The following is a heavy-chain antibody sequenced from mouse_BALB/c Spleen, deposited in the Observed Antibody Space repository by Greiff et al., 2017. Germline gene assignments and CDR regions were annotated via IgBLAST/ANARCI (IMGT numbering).Heavy chain of an antibody. D-gene: IGHD1-1*01. CDR1: GFTFSDYY. CDR3: ARGGVVAHFDY. J-gene: IGHJ2*01. CDR2: ISDGGSYT. Sequence: EVQGVESGGGLVKPGGSLKLSCAASGFTFSDYYMYWVRQTPEKRLEWVATISDGGSYTYYPDSVKGRFTISRDNAKNNLYLQMSSLKSEDTAMYYCARGGVVAHFDYWGQGTTLTVSS. V-gene: IGHV5-4*02.